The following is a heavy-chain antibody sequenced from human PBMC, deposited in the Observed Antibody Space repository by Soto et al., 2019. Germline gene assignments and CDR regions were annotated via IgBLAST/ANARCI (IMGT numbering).Heavy chain of an antibody. D-gene: IGHD3-10*01. CDR3: ARHTPYLFTMVRDDNWFDP. CDR2: ISAYNGNT. V-gene: IGHV1-18*01. CDR1: GYTFTSYG. Sequence: ASVKVSCKASGYTFTSYGISWVRQAPGQGLEWMGWISAYNGNTNYAQKLQGRVTMTTDTSTSTAYMELRSLRSDDTAVYYCARHTPYLFTMVRDDNWFDPWGQGTLVTVSS. J-gene: IGHJ5*02.